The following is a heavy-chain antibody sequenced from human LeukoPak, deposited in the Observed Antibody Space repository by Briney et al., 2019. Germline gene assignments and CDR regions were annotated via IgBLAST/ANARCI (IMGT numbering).Heavy chain of an antibody. D-gene: IGHD3-3*01. CDR3: ARRRGYYDFWSGHIDY. Sequence: PSETLSLTCAVYGGSFSGYYWSWIRQPPGKGLEWIGEINHSGSTNYNPSLKSRVTISVDTSKNQFSLKLSSVTAADTAVYYCARRRGYYDFWSGHIDYWGQGTLVTVSS. V-gene: IGHV4-34*01. CDR2: INHSGST. J-gene: IGHJ4*02. CDR1: GGSFSGYY.